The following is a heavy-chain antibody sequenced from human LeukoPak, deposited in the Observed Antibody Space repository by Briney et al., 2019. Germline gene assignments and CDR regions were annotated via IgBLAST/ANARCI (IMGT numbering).Heavy chain of an antibody. CDR1: GGTFSSYA. V-gene: IGHV1-69*04. CDR2: IIPILGIA. J-gene: IGHJ6*02. D-gene: IGHD5-18*01. Sequence: GASVKVSCKVSGGTFSSYAISWVRQAPGQGLEWMGRIIPILGIANYAQKFQGRVTITADKSTSTAYMELSSLRSEDTAVYYCARDVQLWAPSYYYHGMDVWGQGTTVTVSS. CDR3: ARDVQLWAPSYYYHGMDV.